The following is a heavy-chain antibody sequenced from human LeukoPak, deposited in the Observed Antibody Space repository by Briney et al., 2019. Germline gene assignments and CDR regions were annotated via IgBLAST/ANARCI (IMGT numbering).Heavy chain of an antibody. V-gene: IGHV3-7*03. D-gene: IGHD2-15*01. CDR3: ARAGRGGSFAGGDPWYFDS. CDR2: IKQDGSEQ. Sequence: PGGSLRLSCAASGFTFSTYWMSWVRQAPGKGLEWVANIKQDGSEQYYVDSVKGRFTISRDNAKNSLYLQMNSLRAEDTAVYYCARAGRGGSFAGGDPWYFDSWGQGTLVTVSS. CDR1: GFTFSTYW. J-gene: IGHJ4*02.